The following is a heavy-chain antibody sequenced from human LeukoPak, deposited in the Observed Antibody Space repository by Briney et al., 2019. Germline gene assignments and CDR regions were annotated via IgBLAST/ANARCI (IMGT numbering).Heavy chain of an antibody. J-gene: IGHJ4*02. CDR1: GGTFSSYA. V-gene: IGHV1-69*04. CDR3: ARERTPTTFFDY. CDR2: IIPILGIA. D-gene: IGHD3-16*01. Sequence: ASVKVSCKASGGTFSSYAISWVRQAPGQGLEWMGRIIPILGIANYAQKFQGRVTITADKSTSTAYMELSSLRSEDTAVYYSARERTPTTFFDYWGQGTLVTVSS.